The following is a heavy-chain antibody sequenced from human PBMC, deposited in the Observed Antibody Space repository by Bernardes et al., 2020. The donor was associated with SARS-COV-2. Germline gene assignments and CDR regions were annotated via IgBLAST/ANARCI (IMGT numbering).Heavy chain of an antibody. CDR2: IYWDDDK. Sequence: SGHTLLKPTQTLTLTCPFSGFSLSPSGVGVGWIRQPPGKALEWLGIIYWDDDKRYSPSLKSRLTITKDTSKNQMVLTMTNMDPEDTATYYCVRRLANPSRPFDYWGQGTLVTVSS. CDR1: GFSLSPSGVG. J-gene: IGHJ4*02. CDR3: VRRLANPSRPFDY. V-gene: IGHV2-5*02.